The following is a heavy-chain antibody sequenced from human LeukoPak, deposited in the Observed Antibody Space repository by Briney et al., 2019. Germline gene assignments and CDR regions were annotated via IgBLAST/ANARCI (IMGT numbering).Heavy chain of an antibody. D-gene: IGHD3-22*01. J-gene: IGHJ3*02. CDR3: ARELVVVITTADAFDI. V-gene: IGHV1-69*04. Sequence: ASVKVSCKASGGTFSSYAISWVRQAPGQGLEWMGRIIPILGIANYAQKFQGRVTNTADKSTSTAYMELSSLRSEDTAVYYCARELVVVITTADAFDIWGQGTMVTVSS. CDR1: GGTFSSYA. CDR2: IIPILGIA.